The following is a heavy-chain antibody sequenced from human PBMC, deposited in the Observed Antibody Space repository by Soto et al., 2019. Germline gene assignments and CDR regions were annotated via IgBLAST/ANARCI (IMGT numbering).Heavy chain of an antibody. J-gene: IGHJ3*02. CDR1: GYTFSNYA. CDR3: ARDPGYYDNSRYYQLDPFDI. CDR2: ISVYNGNR. Sequence: QVQLVQSGAELKKPGASVKVSCKASGYTFSNYALSWVRQAPGQGLEWMGWISVYNGNRKYAQKVQGRVTMTTDTSTSTAYIELRSLISDDTAFYYCARDPGYYDNSRYYQLDPFDIWGQGTMITVSS. V-gene: IGHV1-18*01. D-gene: IGHD3-22*01.